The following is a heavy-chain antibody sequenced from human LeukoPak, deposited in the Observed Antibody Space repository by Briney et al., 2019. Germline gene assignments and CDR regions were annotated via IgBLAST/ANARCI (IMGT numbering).Heavy chain of an antibody. CDR3: ARQGQSDLSFYYYIDV. CDR2: INSDGSST. CDR1: GFTFSNAW. D-gene: IGHD3-16*02. V-gene: IGHV3-74*01. Sequence: GGSLRLSCAASGFTFSNAWMSWVRQAPGKGLVWVSRINSDGSSTSYADSVKGRFTISRDNAKNTLYLQMNSLRAEDTAVYYCARQGQSDLSFYYYIDVWGKGTTVTISS. J-gene: IGHJ6*03.